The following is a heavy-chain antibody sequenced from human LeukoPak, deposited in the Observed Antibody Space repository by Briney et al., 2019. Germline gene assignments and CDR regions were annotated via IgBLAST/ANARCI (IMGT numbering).Heavy chain of an antibody. V-gene: IGHV3-21*01. CDR1: GFTFSSYS. J-gene: IGHJ4*02. CDR2: ISSSSSYI. D-gene: IGHD3-9*01. Sequence: GGSLRLSCAASGFTFSSYSMNWVRQAPGKGLEWVSSISSSSSYIYYADSVKGRFTVSSDNAKNSLYLQMNSLRAEDTAVYYCAVIGYYDILTGYYDFDYWGQGTLVTVSS. CDR3: AVIGYYDILTGYYDFDY.